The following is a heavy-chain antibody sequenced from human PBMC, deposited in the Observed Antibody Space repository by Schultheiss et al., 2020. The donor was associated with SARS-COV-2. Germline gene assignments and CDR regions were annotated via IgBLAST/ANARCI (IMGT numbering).Heavy chain of an antibody. D-gene: IGHD3-3*01. J-gene: IGHJ6*03. CDR2: IYYSGST. CDR3: ARGSYDFWSSYYYYYMDV. V-gene: IGHV4-59*01. CDR1: GGSFSGYY. Sequence: SETLSLTCTVSGGSFSGYYWSWIRQPPGKGLEWIGYIYYSGSTNYNPSLKSRVTISVDTSKNQFSLKLSSVTAADTAVYYCARGSYDFWSSYYYYYMDVWGRGTTVTVSS.